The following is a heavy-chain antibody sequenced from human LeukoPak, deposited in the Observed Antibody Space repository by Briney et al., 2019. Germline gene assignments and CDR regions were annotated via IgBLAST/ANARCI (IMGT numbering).Heavy chain of an antibody. V-gene: IGHV4-39*07. CDR3: AREPLTGGSYYFDY. D-gene: IGHD7-27*01. CDR2: IYYSGST. CDR1: GGSISSSSYY. J-gene: IGHJ4*02. Sequence: SETLSPTCTVSGGSISSSSYYWGWIRQPPGKGLEWIGSIYYSGSTYYNPSLKSRVTISVDTSKNQFSLKLSSVTAADTAVYYCAREPLTGGSYYFDYWGQGTLVTVSS.